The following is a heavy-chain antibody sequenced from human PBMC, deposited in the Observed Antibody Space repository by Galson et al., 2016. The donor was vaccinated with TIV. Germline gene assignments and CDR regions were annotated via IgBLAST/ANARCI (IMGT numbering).Heavy chain of an antibody. J-gene: IGHJ4*02. CDR2: ISYDGRYT. D-gene: IGHD5-12*01. CDR3: ARDRSGYDFDY. Sequence: CAASTIHFSTFAMHWVRQAPGEGLEWVAGISYDGRYTNDAASVKGRFTISRDKSKNTVYLQMNSLRAEDTGFYYCARDRSGYDFDYWGQGTLVTVSS. CDR1: TIHFSTFA. V-gene: IGHV3-30*04.